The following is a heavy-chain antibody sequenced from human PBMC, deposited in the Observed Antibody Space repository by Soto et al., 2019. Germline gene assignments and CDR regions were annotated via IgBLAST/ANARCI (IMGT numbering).Heavy chain of an antibody. D-gene: IGHD4-4*01. V-gene: IGHV4-30-4*01. Sequence: SETLSLTCTVSGGSISSGDYYWSWIRQPPGKGLEWIGYIYYSGSTYYNPSLKSRVTISVDTSKNQFSLKLSSVTAADTAVYYCARDPPDYSNYSWFDPWGQGTLVTVS. J-gene: IGHJ5*02. CDR1: GGSISSGDYY. CDR3: ARDPPDYSNYSWFDP. CDR2: IYYSGST.